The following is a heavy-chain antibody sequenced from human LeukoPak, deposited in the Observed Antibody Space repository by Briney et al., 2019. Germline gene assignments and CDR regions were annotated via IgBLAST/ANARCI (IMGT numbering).Heavy chain of an antibody. Sequence: SETLSLTCTVSGGSISSYYWSWIRQPPGKGLESIGYIYYSGSTSYNPSLKSRVTISIDTSKNQFSLKLSSVTAADTAVYYCAGHHSGIDAFDIWGQGTMVTVSS. D-gene: IGHD3-10*01. CDR1: GGSISSYY. CDR2: IYYSGST. J-gene: IGHJ3*02. V-gene: IGHV4-59*08. CDR3: AGHHSGIDAFDI.